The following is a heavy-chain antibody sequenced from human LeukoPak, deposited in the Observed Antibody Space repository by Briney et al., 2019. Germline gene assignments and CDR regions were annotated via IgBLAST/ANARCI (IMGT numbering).Heavy chain of an antibody. CDR3: ARGSITMVRSKFDY. V-gene: IGHV3-7*01. Sequence: SGGSLRLSCAASGFTVSSNYMSWVRQAPGKGLEWVANIKQDGSEKYYVDSVKGRFTISRDNAKNSLYLQMNSLRAEDTAVYYCARGSITMVRSKFDYWGQGTLVTVSS. J-gene: IGHJ4*02. CDR2: IKQDGSEK. D-gene: IGHD3-10*01. CDR1: GFTVSSNY.